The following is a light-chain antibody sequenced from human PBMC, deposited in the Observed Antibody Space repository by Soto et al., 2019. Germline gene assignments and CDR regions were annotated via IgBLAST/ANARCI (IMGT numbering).Light chain of an antibody. CDR3: SSYAGSGHVV. V-gene: IGLV2-8*01. J-gene: IGLJ2*01. CDR2: EVS. Sequence: QSVLTQPPSASGSPGQSVTIPCTGTSSDVGGYNYVSWYQQHPGKAPKLMIYEVSKRPSGVPDRFSGSKSGNTASLTVSGLQAEDEADYYCSSYAGSGHVVFGGGTKLTVL. CDR1: SSDVGGYNY.